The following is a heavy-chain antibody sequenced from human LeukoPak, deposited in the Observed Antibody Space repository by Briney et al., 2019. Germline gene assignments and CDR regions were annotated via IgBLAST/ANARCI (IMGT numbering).Heavy chain of an antibody. CDR2: IYPGDSDT. V-gene: IGHV5-51*01. CDR1: GYSFTTYW. Sequence: GESLKISCQGSGYSFTTYWIGWVRQMPGKGLEWMGNIYPGDSDTRYSPSFKGQVTISADKSISTAYLQWSSLKASGTAMYYCARREAAAGTWWFDPWGQGTLVTVSS. J-gene: IGHJ5*02. CDR3: ARREAAAGTWWFDP. D-gene: IGHD6-13*01.